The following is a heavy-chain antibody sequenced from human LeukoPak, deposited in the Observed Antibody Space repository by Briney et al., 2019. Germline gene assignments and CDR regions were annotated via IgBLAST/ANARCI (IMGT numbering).Heavy chain of an antibody. J-gene: IGHJ6*03. CDR2: ISSSSSYI. V-gene: IGHV3-21*01. D-gene: IGHD2-21*02. CDR1: GFTFSSYS. Sequence: PGGSLRLSCAASGFTFSSYSMNWVRQAPGKGLEWDSSISSSSSYIYYADSVKGRFTISRDNAKNSLYLQMNSLRAEDTAVYYCAREKLLLDYYYYMDVWGKGTTVTISS. CDR3: AREKLLLDYYYYMDV.